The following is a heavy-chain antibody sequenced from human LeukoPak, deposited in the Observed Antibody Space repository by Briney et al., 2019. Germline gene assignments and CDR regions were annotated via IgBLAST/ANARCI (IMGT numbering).Heavy chain of an antibody. V-gene: IGHV1-46*01. CDR2: INPSGGST. J-gene: IGHJ6*03. CDR1: GYTFTSYY. D-gene: IGHD3-9*01. Sequence: ASVKVSCKASGYTFTSYYMHWVRQAPGQGLEWMGIINPSGGSTSYAQKFQGRVTMTRDTSISTAYMELSRLRSDDTAVYYCATRDRGPNYDIFDYYYYYYMDVWGKGTTVTVSS. CDR3: ATRDRGPNYDIFDYYYYYYMDV.